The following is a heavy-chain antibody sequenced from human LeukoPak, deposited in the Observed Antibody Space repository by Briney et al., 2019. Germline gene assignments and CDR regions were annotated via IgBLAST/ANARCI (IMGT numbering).Heavy chain of an antibody. CDR3: VVDYGDRG. D-gene: IGHD4-17*01. J-gene: IGHJ4*02. V-gene: IGHV3-7*01. Sequence: GGSLRLSCTTPGFSFNTYSMSWVRQAPGKGLEWVANIRQDESEKYYVDSVKGRFTISRDNAKNSLYLQMNSLRAEDTAVYYCVVDYGDRGWGQGTLVTVSS. CDR1: GFSFNTYS. CDR2: IRQDESEK.